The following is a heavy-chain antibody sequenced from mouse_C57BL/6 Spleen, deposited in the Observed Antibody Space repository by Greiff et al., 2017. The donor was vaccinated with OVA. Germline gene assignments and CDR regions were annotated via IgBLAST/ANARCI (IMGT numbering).Heavy chain of an antibody. J-gene: IGHJ1*03. V-gene: IGHV2-5*01. CDR2: IWRGGST. CDR1: GFSLTSYG. D-gene: IGHD2-1*01. Sequence: VQGVESGPGLVQPSQSLSITCTVSGFSLTSYGVHWVRQSPGKGLEWLGVIWRGGSTDYNAAFMSRLSITKDNSKSQVFFKMNSLQADDTAIYYCAKPRYGNYGWYFDVWGTGTTVTVSS. CDR3: AKPRYGNYGWYFDV.